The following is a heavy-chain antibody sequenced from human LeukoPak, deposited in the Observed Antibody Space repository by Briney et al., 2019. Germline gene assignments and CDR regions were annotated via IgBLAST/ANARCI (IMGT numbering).Heavy chain of an antibody. CDR1: GFTFSDYG. J-gene: IGHJ4*02. Sequence: GKSLRLSCTASGFTFSDYGMHWVRQPPGKGLEWVAIIWYDGSNKTYEDSVKGRFTISRDNSKNTLYLQMNSLRAEDTAVYYCAKGMHGSNSYSFDSWGQGTLVTVSS. D-gene: IGHD5-24*01. CDR2: IWYDGSNK. V-gene: IGHV3-33*06. CDR3: AKGMHGSNSYSFDS.